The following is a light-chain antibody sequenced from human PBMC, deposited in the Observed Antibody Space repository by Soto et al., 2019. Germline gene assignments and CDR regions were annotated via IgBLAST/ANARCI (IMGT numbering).Light chain of an antibody. CDR2: RNS. CDR1: SSNIESNY. V-gene: IGLV1-47*01. Sequence: QAVVTQPPSASGTPGQRVTICCSGSSSNIESNYVYWCQQFPGTAPKLLLYRNSQRPSGVPDRFSGSKSGTSASLAISGLRSEDEADYYCAAWYDSRGGVFGHGTKLTVL. CDR3: AAWYDSRGGV. J-gene: IGLJ1*01.